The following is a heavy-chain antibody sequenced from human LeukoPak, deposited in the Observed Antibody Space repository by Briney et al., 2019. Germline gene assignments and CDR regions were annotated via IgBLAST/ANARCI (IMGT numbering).Heavy chain of an antibody. CDR3: ASGQFLVSNDY. CDR1: GASISGYF. Sequence: SETLSLTCTVSGASISGYFWSWIRQPPGKGLEWIGYISSSGNTNYNPSLKSRVTISVDTSKNQFSLRLSSVTAADTAVCYCASGQFLVSNDYWGQGILVTVSS. J-gene: IGHJ4*02. D-gene: IGHD5/OR15-5a*01. CDR2: ISSSGNT. V-gene: IGHV4-59*01.